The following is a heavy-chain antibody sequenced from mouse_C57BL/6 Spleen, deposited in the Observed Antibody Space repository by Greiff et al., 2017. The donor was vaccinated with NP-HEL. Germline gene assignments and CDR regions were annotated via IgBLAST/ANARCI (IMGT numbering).Heavy chain of an antibody. CDR3: ARDKGGYYGNYGYFDV. CDR1: GFTFSSYA. Sequence: EVQLVESGGGLVKPGGSLKLSCAASGFTFSSYAMSWVRQTPEKRLEWVATISDGGSYTYYPDNVKGRFTISRDNAKNNLYLQMSHLKSEDTAMYYCARDKGGYYGNYGYFDVWGTGTTVTVSS. CDR2: ISDGGSYT. D-gene: IGHD2-1*01. V-gene: IGHV5-4*01. J-gene: IGHJ1*03.